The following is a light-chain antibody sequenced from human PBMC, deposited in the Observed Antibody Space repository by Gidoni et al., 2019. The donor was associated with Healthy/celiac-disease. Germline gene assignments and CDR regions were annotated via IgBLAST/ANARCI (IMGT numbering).Light chain of an antibody. CDR3: MQALQTPT. CDR1: QSLLHSNGYNY. V-gene: IGKV2-28*01. Sequence: LVITQSPLSLPVTPGAPASISCRSSQSLLHSNGYNYLDWYLQKPGQSTQLLIYLGSNRASGVTDRFSGSGSGTDFTLKISRVEAEDVGVYYCMQALQTPTFGQGTKLEIK. J-gene: IGKJ2*01. CDR2: LGS.